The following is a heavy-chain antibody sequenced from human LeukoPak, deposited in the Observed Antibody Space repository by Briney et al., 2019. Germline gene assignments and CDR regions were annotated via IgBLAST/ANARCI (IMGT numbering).Heavy chain of an antibody. CDR2: TSGSI. Sequence: SETLSLTCAVSGASISSHYWSWIRQPPGKGLEWVGYTSGSISDNPSLKSRVAVSVDPSQNQVSLSLTSVTAADTAVYYCARVLFGLATTDFYMDVGGKGTTVTVYS. V-gene: IGHV4-59*11. CDR1: GASISSHY. J-gene: IGHJ6*03. CDR3: ARVLFGLATTDFYMDV. D-gene: IGHD3/OR15-3a*01.